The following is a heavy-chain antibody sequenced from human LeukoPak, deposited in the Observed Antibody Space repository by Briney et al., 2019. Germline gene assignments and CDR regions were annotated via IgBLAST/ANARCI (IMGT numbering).Heavy chain of an antibody. V-gene: IGHV7-4-1*02. CDR1: GCTFTSYA. CDR2: INTNTGNP. Sequence: ASVKVSCKASGCTFTSYAMNWVRQAPGQGLEWMGWINTNTGNPTYAQGFTGRFVFSLDTSVSTAYLQISSLKAEDTAVYYCARGPPYYYDSSGYGGDYYYYGMDVWGQGTTVTVSS. CDR3: ARGPPYYYDSSGYGGDYYYYGMDV. J-gene: IGHJ6*02. D-gene: IGHD3-22*01.